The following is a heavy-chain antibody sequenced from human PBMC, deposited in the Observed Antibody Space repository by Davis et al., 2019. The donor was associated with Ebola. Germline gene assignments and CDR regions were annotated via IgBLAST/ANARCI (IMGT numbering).Heavy chain of an antibody. CDR1: GYTFTSYY. J-gene: IGHJ4*02. D-gene: IGHD4-11*01. Sequence: AASVKVSCKASGYTFTSYYIHWVRQATGQGLEWMGWMNPNSGNTGYAQKFQGRVTITRNTSISTAYMELSSLRPEDTAVYYCARDSDDYSFDYWGQGTLVTVSS. V-gene: IGHV1-8*03. CDR2: MNPNSGNT. CDR3: ARDSDDYSFDY.